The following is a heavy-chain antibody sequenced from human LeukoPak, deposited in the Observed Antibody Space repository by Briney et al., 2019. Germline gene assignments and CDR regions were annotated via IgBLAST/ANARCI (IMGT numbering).Heavy chain of an antibody. V-gene: IGHV4-39*01. CDR3: ARQGYGGNPQGAADY. D-gene: IGHD4-23*01. Sequence: SETLSLTCTVSGGSISSSTFYWGWIRQPPGKGLEWIGSIFSGGSTYYNPSLKSRVTISVDTSKNHFSLRLSSVTAADTAVYYCARQGYGGNPQGAADYWGQGTLVTVSS. J-gene: IGHJ4*02. CDR1: GGSISSSTFY. CDR2: IFSGGST.